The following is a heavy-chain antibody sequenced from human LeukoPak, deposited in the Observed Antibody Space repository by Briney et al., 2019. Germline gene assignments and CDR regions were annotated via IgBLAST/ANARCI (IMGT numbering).Heavy chain of an antibody. CDR1: GYTFNGYY. CDR2: INPNSGGT. V-gene: IGHV1-2*02. CDR3: ARGIAVAGMSDVSQNDY. Sequence: ASVKVSCKASGYTFNGYYMHWVRQAPGQGLEWMGWINPNSGGTNYAQKFQGRVTMTRDTSISTAYMELSRLRSDDTAVYYCARGIAVAGMSDVSQNDYWGQGTLVTVSS. D-gene: IGHD6-19*01. J-gene: IGHJ4*02.